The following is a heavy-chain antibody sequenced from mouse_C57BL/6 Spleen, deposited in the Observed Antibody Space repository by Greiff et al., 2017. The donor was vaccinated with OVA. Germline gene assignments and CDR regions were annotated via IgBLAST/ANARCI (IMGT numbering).Heavy chain of an antibody. D-gene: IGHD1-1*01. J-gene: IGHJ3*01. V-gene: IGHV1-15*01. CDR3: TRCYYGSSLAWFAY. Sequence: LVESGAELVRPGASVTLSCKASGYTFTDYEMHWVKQTPVHGLEWIGAIDPETGGTAYNQKFKGKAILTADKSSSTAYMELRSLTSEDSAVYYCTRCYYGSSLAWFAYWGQGTLVTVSA. CDR1: GYTFTDYE. CDR2: IDPETGGT.